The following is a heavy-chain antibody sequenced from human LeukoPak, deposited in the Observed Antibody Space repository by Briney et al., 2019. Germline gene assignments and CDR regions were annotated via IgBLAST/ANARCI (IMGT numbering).Heavy chain of an antibody. V-gene: IGHV3-53*01. CDR2: MYSSGNI. Sequence: GGSLRLSCAASGFIVSDHYMGWVRQAPGKGLDWASVMYSSGNIHYADSVEGRFTISRDNSKNTLYLQMNSLRAEDTAVYYCARVETYYYDSSGYYPDAFDIWGQGTMVTVSS. CDR1: GFIVSDHY. CDR3: ARVETYYYDSSGYYPDAFDI. D-gene: IGHD3-22*01. J-gene: IGHJ3*02.